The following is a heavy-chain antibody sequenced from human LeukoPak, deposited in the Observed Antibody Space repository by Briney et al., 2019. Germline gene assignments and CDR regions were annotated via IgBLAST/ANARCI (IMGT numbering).Heavy chain of an antibody. J-gene: IGHJ3*02. CDR2: ISSSSSYI. D-gene: IGHD3-10*01. V-gene: IGHV3-21*01. CDR3: ASASYGSGTYAFDI. Sequence: GGSLRLSCAASGFTFSSYSMNWVRQASGKGLEWVSSISSSSSYIYYADSVKGRFTISRENAKNSLYLQMNSLRAEDTAVYYCASASYGSGTYAFDIWGQGTMVTVSS. CDR1: GFTFSSYS.